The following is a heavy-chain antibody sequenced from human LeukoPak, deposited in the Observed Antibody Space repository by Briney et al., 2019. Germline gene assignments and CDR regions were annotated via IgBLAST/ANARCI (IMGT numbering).Heavy chain of an antibody. V-gene: IGHV3-23*01. D-gene: IGHD1-26*01. Sequence: GGSLRLSCAASGFSFSNYATSWVRPAPGKGLEWVSTVSGSGGRTSYADSVKGRFTISRDNSKNTLYLQMNSLRAEDTAVYYCARASETYYFDSWGQGALVTVSS. CDR3: ARASETYYFDS. CDR1: GFSFSNYA. CDR2: VSGSGGRT. J-gene: IGHJ4*02.